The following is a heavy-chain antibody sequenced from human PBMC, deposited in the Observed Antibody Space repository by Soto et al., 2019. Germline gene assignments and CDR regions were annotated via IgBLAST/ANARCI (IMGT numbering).Heavy chain of an antibody. V-gene: IGHV4-31*03. CDR1: GGSISSGGYY. D-gene: IGHD3-3*01. CDR3: ARVSDYAFWSGYFTDPDN. J-gene: IGHJ4*02. CDR2: IYYSGST. Sequence: SETLSLTCTVSGGSISSGGYYWSWIRQHPGKGLEWIGYIYYSGSTYYNPSLKSRVTISVDTSKNQFSLKLSSVTAADTAVYYCARVSDYAFWSGYFTDPDNWDQETLVIVSS.